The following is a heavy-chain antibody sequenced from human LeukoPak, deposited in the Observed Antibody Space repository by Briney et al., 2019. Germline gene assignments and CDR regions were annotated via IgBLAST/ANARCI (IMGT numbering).Heavy chain of an antibody. D-gene: IGHD5-18*01. CDR1: GGSISSSSHF. V-gene: IGHV4-39*01. J-gene: IGHJ4*02. CDR3: VRQPQREYTYGFGDF. Sequence: SGTLSLTCSVSGGSISSSSHFWGWIRQSPGKGLEWIGSFSYGDNTFYNPSLKSRVTISADTSKNQFFLKLNSVTAADTAVYYCVRQPQREYTYGFGDFWGQGILVTVSS. CDR2: FSYGDNT.